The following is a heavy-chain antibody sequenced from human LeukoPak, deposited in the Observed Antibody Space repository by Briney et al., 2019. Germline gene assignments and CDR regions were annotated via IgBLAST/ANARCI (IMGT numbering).Heavy chain of an antibody. J-gene: IGHJ4*02. CDR2: INHSGST. CDR3: ARGQEYYSSSWYVAGSTGDY. Sequence: PSETLSLTCAVYGGSFSGYYWSWIRQPPGKGLEWSGEINHSGSTNYNPSLKSRVTISVDTSKNQFSLKLSSVTAADTAVYYCARGQEYYSSSWYVAGSTGDYWGQGTLVTVSS. CDR1: GGSFSGYY. V-gene: IGHV4-34*01. D-gene: IGHD6-13*01.